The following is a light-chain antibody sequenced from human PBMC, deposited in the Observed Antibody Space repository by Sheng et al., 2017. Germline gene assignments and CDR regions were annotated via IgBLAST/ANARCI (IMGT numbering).Light chain of an antibody. V-gene: IGKV3-15*01. J-gene: IGKJ1*01. CDR1: QSISSN. CDR3: QQYNNRPPWT. CDR2: GAS. Sequence: EIVMTQSPATLSVSPGDTATLSCRASQSISSNLAWYQQKPGQAPRLLIYGASTRATGIPARVSGSGSGTEFTLTISSLQSEDFAVYYCQQYNNRPPWTFAKDEGGN.